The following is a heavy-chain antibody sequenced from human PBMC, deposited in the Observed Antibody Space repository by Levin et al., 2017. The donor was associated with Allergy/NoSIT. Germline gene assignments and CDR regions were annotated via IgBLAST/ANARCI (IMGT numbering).Heavy chain of an antibody. CDR2: MNPNSGNT. J-gene: IGHJ6*02. Sequence: ASVKVSCKASGYTFTSYDINWVRQATGQGLEWMGWMNPNSGNTGYAQKFQGRVTMTRNTSISTAYMELSSLRSEDTAVYYCARVEFGEPYSSWDYGMDVWGQGTTVTVSS. CDR1: GYTFTSYD. V-gene: IGHV1-8*01. D-gene: IGHD6-6*01. CDR3: ARVEFGEPYSSWDYGMDV.